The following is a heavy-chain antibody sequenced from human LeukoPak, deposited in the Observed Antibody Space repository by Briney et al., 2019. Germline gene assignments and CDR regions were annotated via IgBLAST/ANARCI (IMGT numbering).Heavy chain of an antibody. V-gene: IGHV1-18*01. Sequence: ASVKVSCKASGYTFTSYGISWVRQAPGQGLEWMGWISAYNGNTNYAQKLKGRVTMTTDTSKSTAYMQLKSLRSDDTAVYYWARVDFSAYYDYVCGSDRDYNWFDPWGQGTLVTVSA. J-gene: IGHJ5*02. CDR2: ISAYNGNT. CDR3: ARVDFSAYYDYVCGSDRDYNWFDP. CDR1: GYTFTSYG. D-gene: IGHD3-16*02.